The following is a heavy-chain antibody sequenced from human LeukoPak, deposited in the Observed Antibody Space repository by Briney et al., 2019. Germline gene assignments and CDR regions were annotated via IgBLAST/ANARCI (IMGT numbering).Heavy chain of an antibody. D-gene: IGHD5-24*01. CDR1: EFTFSNAW. J-gene: IGHJ4*02. CDR3: ARTRDGPFAY. Sequence: GGSLRLSCAASEFTFSNAWMSWVRQAPGKGLEWLSHISNSGSSIQYADSVKGRFTISRDNAKNSLYLQMNSLRVEDTAIYYCARTRDGPFAYWGQGTLVTVSS. V-gene: IGHV3-11*04. CDR2: ISNSGSSI.